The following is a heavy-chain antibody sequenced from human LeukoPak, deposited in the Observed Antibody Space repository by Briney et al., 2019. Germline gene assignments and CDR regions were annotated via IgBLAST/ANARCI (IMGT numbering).Heavy chain of an antibody. D-gene: IGHD5-18*01. Sequence: GGSLRLSCAASGFTFSSYAMNWVRQAPGKGLEWVSGISGSGTNTYYADSVKGRFTISRDNSKNTLYMQMNGLRAEDTAVYYCAKGDKPVIAMVKFDYWGQGTLVTVSS. J-gene: IGHJ4*02. CDR3: AKGDKPVIAMVKFDY. CDR2: ISGSGTNT. V-gene: IGHV3-23*01. CDR1: GFTFSSYA.